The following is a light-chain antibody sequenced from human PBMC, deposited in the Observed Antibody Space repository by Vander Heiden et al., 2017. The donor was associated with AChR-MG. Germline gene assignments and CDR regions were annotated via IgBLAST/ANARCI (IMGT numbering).Light chain of an antibody. Sequence: EVVLPHSPGPPSLSRGEGATLSCTSSQGLISRYLAWYQQKPGQAPRLLIYGASSRATGVPDRFSGGGSGTDFTLSISRLEPEDTAVYYCQQFGSSAGTFGPGTKLEIK. V-gene: IGKV3-20*01. CDR2: GAS. J-gene: IGKJ2*01. CDR1: QGLISRY. CDR3: QQFGSSAGT.